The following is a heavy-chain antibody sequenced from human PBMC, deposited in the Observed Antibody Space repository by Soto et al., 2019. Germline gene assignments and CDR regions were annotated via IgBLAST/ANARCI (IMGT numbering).Heavy chain of an antibody. V-gene: IGHV3-23*01. D-gene: IGHD6-13*01. CDR2: ISGSGGST. CDR3: AKENGYSSSWFEFDY. CDR1: GFTFSSYV. Sequence: EVQLLESGGGLVQPGGSLRLSCAASGFTFSSYVMSWVRQAPGKGLEWVSAISGSGGSTYYTDSVKGRFTISRDNSKNTLYLQMNSLRAEDTAVYYCAKENGYSSSWFEFDYWGQGTLVTVSS. J-gene: IGHJ4*02.